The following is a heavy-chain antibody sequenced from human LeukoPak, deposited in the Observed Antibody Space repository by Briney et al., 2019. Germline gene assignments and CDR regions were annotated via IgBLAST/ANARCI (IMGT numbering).Heavy chain of an antibody. CDR2: ISYDGSNK. CDR1: GFTFSSYG. CDR3: AKDRYCSGGSCSGGFDY. Sequence: GGSLRLSCAASGFTFSSYGMHWVRQAPGKGLEWVAVISYDGSNKYYADSVKGRFTISRDNSKNTLYLQMNSLRAEDTAVYYCAKDRYCSGGSCSGGFDYWGQGTLVTVSS. V-gene: IGHV3-30*18. J-gene: IGHJ4*02. D-gene: IGHD2-15*01.